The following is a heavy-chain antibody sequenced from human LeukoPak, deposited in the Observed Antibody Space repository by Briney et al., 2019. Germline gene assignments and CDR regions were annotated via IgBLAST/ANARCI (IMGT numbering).Heavy chain of an antibody. V-gene: IGHV3-23*01. Sequence: GGSLRLSCAVSGFIFSSYAMSWVRQAPGKGLEWVSAISGSGGSTYYADSVKGRFTIPRDNSKNTLYLQVNSLRAEDTAVYYCAKEPNYGSGSLFDYWGQGTLVTVSS. J-gene: IGHJ4*02. CDR1: GFIFSSYA. CDR3: AKEPNYGSGSLFDY. CDR2: ISGSGGST. D-gene: IGHD3-10*01.